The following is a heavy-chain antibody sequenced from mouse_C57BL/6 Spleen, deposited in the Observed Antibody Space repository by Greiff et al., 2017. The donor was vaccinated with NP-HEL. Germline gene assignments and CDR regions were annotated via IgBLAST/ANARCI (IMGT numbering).Heavy chain of an antibody. CDR1: GYTFTSYW. V-gene: IGHV1-59*01. CDR3: ARDDYYYGSSYDNYFDY. D-gene: IGHD1-1*01. CDR2: IDPSDSYT. Sequence: QVQLPQPGAELVRPGTSVKLSCKASGYTFTSYWMHWVKQRPGQGLEWIGVIDPSDSYTNYNQKFKGKATLTVDTSSSTAYMQLSSLTSEDSAVYYCARDDYYYGSSYDNYFDYWGQGTTLTVSS. J-gene: IGHJ2*01.